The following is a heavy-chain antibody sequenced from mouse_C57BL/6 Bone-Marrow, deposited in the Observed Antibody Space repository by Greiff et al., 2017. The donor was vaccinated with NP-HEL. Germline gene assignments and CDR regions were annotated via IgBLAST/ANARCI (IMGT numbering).Heavy chain of an antibody. Sequence: VKLMESGPGLVQPSQSLSITCTVSGFSLTSYGVHWVRQSPGKGLEWLGVIWSGGSTDYNAAFISRLSISKDNSKSQVFFKMNSLQADDTAIYYCARNFIYYYGSSSLDYWGQGTTLTVSS. D-gene: IGHD1-1*01. CDR3: ARNFIYYYGSSSLDY. J-gene: IGHJ2*01. CDR2: IWSGGST. CDR1: GFSLTSYG. V-gene: IGHV2-2*01.